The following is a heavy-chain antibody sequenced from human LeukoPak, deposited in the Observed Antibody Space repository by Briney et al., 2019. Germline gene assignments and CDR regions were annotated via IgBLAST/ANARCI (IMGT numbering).Heavy chain of an antibody. J-gene: IGHJ4*02. Sequence: ASVTVSFKASGYTFTSYYMHWVRQAPGQGLEWMGMINPSGGSKSYAQKFQGRVTITRDTPTRTVYMELSSLSSEDTAVYYCAREPYRSSGWYPVGNGLDYWGQGTLVTVSS. CDR2: INPSGGSK. D-gene: IGHD6-19*01. CDR1: GYTFTSYY. CDR3: AREPYRSSGWYPVGNGLDY. V-gene: IGHV1-46*01.